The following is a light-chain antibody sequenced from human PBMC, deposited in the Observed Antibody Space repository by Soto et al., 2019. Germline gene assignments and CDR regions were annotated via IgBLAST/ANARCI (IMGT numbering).Light chain of an antibody. CDR3: QQYGSSPRN. J-gene: IGKJ5*01. CDR1: QSVSSSY. CDR2: GAS. V-gene: IGKV3-20*01. Sequence: EIVLTQSPGTLSLSPGERATLSCRASQSVSSSYLAWYQQKPGQAPRLLIYGASSRATGIPDRFSGSGSGTDFTLTIRRLEPEDFAVYYCQQYGSSPRNFGQGTRLEIK.